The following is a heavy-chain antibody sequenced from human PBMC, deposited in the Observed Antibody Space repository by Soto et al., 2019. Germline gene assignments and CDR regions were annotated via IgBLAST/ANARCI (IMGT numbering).Heavy chain of an antibody. CDR3: ARERRYCSGGSCYPARSYFQH. Sequence: VASVKVSCKASGYTFTSYAMHWVRQAPGQRLEWMGWINAGNGNTKYSQKFQGRVTITRDTSASTAYMELSSLRSEDTAVYYCARERRYCSGGSCYPARSYFQHWGQGTLVTVS. CDR1: GYTFTSYA. CDR2: INAGNGNT. J-gene: IGHJ1*01. V-gene: IGHV1-3*01. D-gene: IGHD2-15*01.